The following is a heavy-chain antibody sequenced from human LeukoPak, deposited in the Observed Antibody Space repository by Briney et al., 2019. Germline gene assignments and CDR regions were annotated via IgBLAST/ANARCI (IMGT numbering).Heavy chain of an antibody. J-gene: IGHJ4*02. D-gene: IGHD2-15*01. CDR1: GFTFSSYA. Sequence: PGGSLRLSCAASGFTFSSYAMHWVRQAPGKGLEWVAVISYDGSNKYYADSVKGRFAISRDNSKNTLYLQMNSLRAEDTAVYYCARTGGSYGSYFDYWGQGTLVTVSS. CDR3: ARTGGSYGSYFDY. V-gene: IGHV3-30*09. CDR2: ISYDGSNK.